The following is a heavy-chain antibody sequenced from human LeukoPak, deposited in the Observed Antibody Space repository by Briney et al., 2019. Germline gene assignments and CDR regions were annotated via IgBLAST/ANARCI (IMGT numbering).Heavy chain of an antibody. CDR1: GFTFSSYA. CDR2: ISGSGDST. Sequence: GGSLRLSCEASGFTFSSYAMSWVRQAPGKGLEWVSVISGSGDSTYYADSVEGRCTSSRDNSKDALYLQMNSLRAEDTAVYYCARVGYSGYDYDYWGQGALVTVSS. V-gene: IGHV3-23*01. D-gene: IGHD5-12*01. J-gene: IGHJ4*02. CDR3: ARVGYSGYDYDY.